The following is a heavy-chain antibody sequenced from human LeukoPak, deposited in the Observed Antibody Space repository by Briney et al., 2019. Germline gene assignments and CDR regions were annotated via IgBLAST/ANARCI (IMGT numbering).Heavy chain of an antibody. V-gene: IGHV4-34*01. Sequence: SETLSLTCGVYGGSFSGYYWSWIRQPPGKGLEWIGEINHSGSTNYNPSLKSRVTISVDTSKNQFSLKLSSVTAADTAVYYCARGYGDYVNWGQGTLVTVSS. D-gene: IGHD4-17*01. CDR3: ARGYGDYVN. CDR2: INHSGST. CDR1: GGSFSGYY. J-gene: IGHJ4*02.